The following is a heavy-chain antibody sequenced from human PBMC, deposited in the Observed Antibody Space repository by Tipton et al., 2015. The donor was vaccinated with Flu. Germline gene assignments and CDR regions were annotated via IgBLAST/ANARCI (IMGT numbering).Heavy chain of an antibody. Sequence: QMQLVQSGAEVKKPGSSMKVSCKASGGTFSSYVISWVRQAPGQGLEWMGGIIPIFSIPKYAQKFQGRVTITADESASTAYMELSSLRSDDTAIYYCASRSSSGWYPFDYWGQGTLVTVSS. CDR3: ASRSSSGWYPFDY. V-gene: IGHV1-69*01. D-gene: IGHD6-19*01. CDR1: GGTFSSYV. CDR2: IIPIFSIP. J-gene: IGHJ4*02.